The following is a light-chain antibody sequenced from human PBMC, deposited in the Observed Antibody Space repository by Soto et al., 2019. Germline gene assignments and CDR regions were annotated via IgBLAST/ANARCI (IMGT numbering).Light chain of an antibody. V-gene: IGKV3-20*01. CDR3: QQYGSSPTT. CDR2: GAS. J-gene: IGKJ1*01. CDR1: QSVSSSY. Sequence: EIVMTQSPATLSLSPGERATLSCRASQSVSSSYLSWYQQKPGQAPRLPIYGASIRATGIPDRFSGSGSGTDFTLTISRLEPEDFAVYYCQQYGSSPTTFGQGTKVDIK.